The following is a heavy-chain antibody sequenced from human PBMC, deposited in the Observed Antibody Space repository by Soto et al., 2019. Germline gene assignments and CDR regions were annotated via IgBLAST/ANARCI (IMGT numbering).Heavy chain of an antibody. D-gene: IGHD2-8*01. CDR3: ARDPYHVLMVNAPNFYGMDV. J-gene: IGHJ6*02. CDR1: GYTFTTYD. CDR2: ISTYNGNT. V-gene: IGHV1-18*01. Sequence: ASVKVSCKASGYTFTTYDISWVRQAPGQGLEWMGRISTYNGNTNYPQSLQGRLTMTTDTSTTTAYMELRSLRSDDTAVYYCARDPYHVLMVNAPNFYGMDVWGQ.